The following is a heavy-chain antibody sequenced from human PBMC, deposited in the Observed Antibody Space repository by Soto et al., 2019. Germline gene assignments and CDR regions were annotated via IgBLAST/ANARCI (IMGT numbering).Heavy chain of an antibody. D-gene: IGHD5-18*01. V-gene: IGHV3-30-3*01. Sequence: GGSLRLSCAASGFTFSSFGMHWVRQAPGKGLEWVAAISYDGGNKYYVDSVKGRFTISRDNSKDTLNLQMNSLRAEDTAVYYCARDGIQLWLQLDYWGQGTLVTVSS. J-gene: IGHJ4*02. CDR2: ISYDGGNK. CDR1: GFTFSSFG. CDR3: ARDGIQLWLQLDY.